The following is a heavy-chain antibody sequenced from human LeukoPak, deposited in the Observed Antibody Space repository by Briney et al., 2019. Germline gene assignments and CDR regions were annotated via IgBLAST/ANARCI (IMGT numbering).Heavy chain of an antibody. V-gene: IGHV5-51*01. J-gene: IGHJ4*02. CDR2: INPGDSKI. Sequence: GESLQISCKGSGYSFTCYWIGGERQMPGKGLEWMGIINPGDSKIAYSPSFQGQVTISADRSISTAYLQWSSLKASDTAMYYCARPRRAERDQDFWGQGTLVTVSS. CDR1: GYSFTCYW. D-gene: IGHD1-1*01. CDR3: ARPRRAERDQDF.